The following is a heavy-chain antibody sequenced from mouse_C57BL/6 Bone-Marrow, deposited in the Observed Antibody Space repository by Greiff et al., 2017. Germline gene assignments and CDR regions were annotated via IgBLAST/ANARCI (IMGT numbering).Heavy chain of an antibody. CDR1: GFTFSSYG. CDR3: ARQGGYFDV. CDR2: ISSGGSYT. Sequence: EVKLVESGGDLVKPGGSLKLSCAASGFTFSSYGMSWVRQTPDKRLEWVATISSGGSYTYYPDSVKGRFTISRDNAKNTLYLHMSSLKSEDTAMYYCARQGGYFDVWGTGTTVTVSS. J-gene: IGHJ1*03. V-gene: IGHV5-6*01.